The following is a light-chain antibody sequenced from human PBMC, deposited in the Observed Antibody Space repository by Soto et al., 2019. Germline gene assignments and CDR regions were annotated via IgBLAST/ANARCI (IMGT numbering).Light chain of an antibody. CDR1: SSNIGAGYG. V-gene: IGLV1-40*01. J-gene: IGLJ1*01. Sequence: QSVLTQPPSVSGAPGQRVTISCTGRSSNIGAGYGVHWYQQLPGTAPKLLIYANNYRPSGVPDRFSGSKSGTSASLAITGLQAEDEADYYCQSYDSSLSGYVFGTGTKVTVL. CDR2: ANN. CDR3: QSYDSSLSGYV.